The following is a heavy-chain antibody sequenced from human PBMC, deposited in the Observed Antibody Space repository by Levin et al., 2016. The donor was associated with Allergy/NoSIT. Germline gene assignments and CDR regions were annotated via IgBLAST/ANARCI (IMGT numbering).Heavy chain of an antibody. J-gene: IGHJ4*02. V-gene: IGHV4-4*07. Sequence: SETLSLTCTVSGGSISSYYWSWIRQPAGKGLEWIGRIYTSGSTNYNPSLKSRVTMSVDTSKNQFSLKLSSVTAADTAVYYCARATAMDLFAKNYYFDYWGQGTLVTVSS. D-gene: IGHD5-18*01. CDR2: IYTSGST. CDR3: ARATAMDLFAKNYYFDY. CDR1: GGSISSYY.